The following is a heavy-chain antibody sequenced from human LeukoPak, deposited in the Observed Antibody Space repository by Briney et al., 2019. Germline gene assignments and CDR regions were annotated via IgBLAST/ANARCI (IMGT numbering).Heavy chain of an antibody. V-gene: IGHV3-48*03. CDR2: ISSSGSTI. CDR1: GFTFSIYE. CDR3: ARERMDTMGDAFDI. J-gene: IGHJ3*02. Sequence: PGGSLRLSCAASGFTFSIYEMNWVRQAPGKGLEWVSYISSSGSTIYYADSVKGRFTISRDNAKNSLYLQMNSLRAEDTAVYYCARERMDTMGDAFDIWGQGTMVTVSS. D-gene: IGHD5-12*01.